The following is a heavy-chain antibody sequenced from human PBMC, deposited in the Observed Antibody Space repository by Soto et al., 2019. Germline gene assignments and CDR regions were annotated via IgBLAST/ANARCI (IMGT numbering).Heavy chain of an antibody. V-gene: IGHV3-53*02. J-gene: IGHJ4*02. Sequence: EVQVVETGGGLIQPGGSLRLSCTGSQFSVSSNYMSWVRQAPGKGLEWVSVIYSGGITYYADSVKGRFTISRDNSKNTLYLQMSSLRAEDTAVYYCATALGNIAALWRWGQGTLVTVSS. CDR3: ATALGNIAALWR. CDR1: QFSVSSNY. D-gene: IGHD6-6*01. CDR2: IYSGGIT.